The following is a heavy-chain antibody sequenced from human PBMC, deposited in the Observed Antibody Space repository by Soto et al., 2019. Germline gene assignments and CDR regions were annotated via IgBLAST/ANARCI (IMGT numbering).Heavy chain of an antibody. D-gene: IGHD6-13*01. V-gene: IGHV4-4*02. CDR3: ARQPQQLGGVPFDY. CDR2: IYHSGST. CDR1: GGSISSSNW. J-gene: IGHJ4*02. Sequence: SETLSLTCAVSGGSISSSNWWSWVRQPPGKGLEWIGEIYHSGSTNYNPSLKSRVTISVDKSKNQFSLKLSSVTAADTAVYYCARQPQQLGGVPFDYWGQGTLVTVSS.